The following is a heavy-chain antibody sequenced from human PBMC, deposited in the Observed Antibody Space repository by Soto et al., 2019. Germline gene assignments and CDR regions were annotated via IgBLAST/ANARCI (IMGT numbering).Heavy chain of an antibody. V-gene: IGHV1-2*04. CDR1: GYTFTDYY. CDR3: ARQLGTWTQADDGFDI. CDR2: INPNSGAT. J-gene: IGHJ3*02. D-gene: IGHD1-1*01. Sequence: GASVKVSCKASGYTFTDYYLHWVRQAPGQGLEWMGWINPNSGATNYAQKFQGWVTMTRDTSISTAYMELSRLRSDDTAVYYCARQLGTWTQADDGFDIWGQGTMVTVSS.